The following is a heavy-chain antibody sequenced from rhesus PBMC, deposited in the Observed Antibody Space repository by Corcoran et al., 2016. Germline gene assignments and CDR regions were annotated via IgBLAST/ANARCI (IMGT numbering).Heavy chain of an antibody. V-gene: IGHV4-122*02. CDR1: GYSISSGIY. CDR2: ITYSGST. CDR3: ARDTVAAAGTV. D-gene: IGHD6-31*01. J-gene: IGHJ4*01. Sequence: QVQLQESGPGLGKPSETLSLTRAVSGYSISSGIYWSWIRLPPGKGLEWIGYITYSGSTSYNPSLKSRVTISRDTSKNQFSLKLSSVTAADTAVYYCARDTVAAAGTVWGQGVLVTVSS.